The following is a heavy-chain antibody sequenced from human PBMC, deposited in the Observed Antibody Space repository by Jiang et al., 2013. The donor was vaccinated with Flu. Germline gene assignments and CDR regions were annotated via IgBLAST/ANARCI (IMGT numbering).Heavy chain of an antibody. CDR1: GYSFTSYW. D-gene: IGHD4-11*01. Sequence: SLRISCKGSGYSFTSYWISWVRRCPGKAWSGWEIDPSDSYTNYSPSFQGHVTISADKSISTAYLQWSSLKASDTAMYYCARHAAVTTSRGSGYYYYYYMDVWGKGTTVTVSS. CDR2: IDPSDSYT. J-gene: IGHJ6*03. CDR3: ARHAAVTTSRGSGYYYYYYMDV. V-gene: IGHV5-10-1*01.